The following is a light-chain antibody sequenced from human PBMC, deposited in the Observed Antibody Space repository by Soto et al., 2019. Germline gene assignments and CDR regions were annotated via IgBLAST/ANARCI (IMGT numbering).Light chain of an antibody. CDR2: DVS. CDR1: SSDVGGYNY. J-gene: IGLJ1*01. Sequence: QSALTQPHSVSGSPGQSVAISCTGTSSDVGGYNYVSWYQQHPGKAPKLMIYDVSKRPSGVPDRFSGSKSGNTASLTISGLLAEDEADHYCCSYAGSYSYVLGTGTKLTVL. V-gene: IGLV2-11*01. CDR3: CSYAGSYSYV.